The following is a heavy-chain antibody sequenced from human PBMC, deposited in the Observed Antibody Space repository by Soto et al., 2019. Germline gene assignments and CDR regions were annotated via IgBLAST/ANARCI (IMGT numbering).Heavy chain of an antibody. V-gene: IGHV4-34*01. CDR1: GGSFSGYY. Sequence: SSETMSLTCAVYGGSFSGYYWSWIRQPPGKGLEWIGEINHSGSTNYNPSLKSRVTISVDTSKNQFSLKLSSVTAADTAAYYCASAVDFWSGYYTDYWGQGTLVTVSS. CDR3: ASAVDFWSGYYTDY. D-gene: IGHD3-3*01. J-gene: IGHJ4*02. CDR2: INHSGST.